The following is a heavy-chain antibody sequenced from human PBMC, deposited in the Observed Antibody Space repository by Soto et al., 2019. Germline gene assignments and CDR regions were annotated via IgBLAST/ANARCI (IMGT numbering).Heavy chain of an antibody. CDR1: GYTFTSYD. CDR2: MNPNSGNT. Sequence: AAVKVFCKASGYTFTSYDINWVRQATGQGLEWMGWMNPNSGNTGYAQKFQGRATMTRNTSISTAYMELSSLRSEDTAVYYCATSSWYGMDVWGQGTTVTVSS. V-gene: IGHV1-8*01. D-gene: IGHD6-13*01. CDR3: ATSSWYGMDV. J-gene: IGHJ6*02.